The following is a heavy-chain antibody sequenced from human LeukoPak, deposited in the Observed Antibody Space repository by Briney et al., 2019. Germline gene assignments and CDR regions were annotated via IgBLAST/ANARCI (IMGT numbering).Heavy chain of an antibody. CDR1: GFTFSGSA. Sequence: GGSLRLSCAASGFTFSGSAMRWVRQASGKGLEWVGRIRSKANSYATAYAASVKGRFTISRDDSKNTAYLQMNSLKTEDTAVYYCTRRKNYFDYWGQGTLVTVSS. V-gene: IGHV3-73*01. J-gene: IGHJ4*02. CDR2: IRSKANSYAT. CDR3: TRRKNYFDY.